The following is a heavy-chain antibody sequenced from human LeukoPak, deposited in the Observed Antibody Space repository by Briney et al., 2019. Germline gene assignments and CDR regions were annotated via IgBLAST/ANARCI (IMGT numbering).Heavy chain of an antibody. Sequence: TRGSLRLSCAASGFTFTDAWMSWVRQAPGKGLEWVGRIKSIPDGGTTDFSPPVKGRFTISRDDSKNTLYLQMNSLKTEDTAVYYCTTVGVRYWYFDLWGRGTLVTVSS. J-gene: IGHJ2*01. V-gene: IGHV3-15*01. CDR3: TTVGVRYWYFDL. CDR2: IKSIPDGGTT. CDR1: GFTFTDAW. D-gene: IGHD2-8*01.